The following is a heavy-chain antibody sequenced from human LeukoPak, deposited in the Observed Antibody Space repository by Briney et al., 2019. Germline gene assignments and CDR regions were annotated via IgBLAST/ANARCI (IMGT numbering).Heavy chain of an antibody. CDR1: GYTFTGYY. CDR3: ARVGITMVRGVSGTFDY. D-gene: IGHD3-10*01. Sequence: ASVKVSCKASGYTFTGYYMHWVRQAPGQGLEWMGWINPNSGGTNYAQKFQGRVTMTRDTSISTAYTELSRLRSDGTAVYYCARVGITMVRGVSGTFDYWGQGTLVTVSS. CDR2: INPNSGGT. V-gene: IGHV1-2*02. J-gene: IGHJ4*02.